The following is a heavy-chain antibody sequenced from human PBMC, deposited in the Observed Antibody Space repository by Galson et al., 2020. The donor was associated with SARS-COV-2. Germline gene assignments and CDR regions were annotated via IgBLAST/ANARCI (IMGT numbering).Heavy chain of an antibody. D-gene: IGHD6-6*01. Sequence: SQTLSLTCTVSRGSISSSYWSWVRQPPGKGLECIGYIYTSGSANYNPSLKSRVTISVDTSKNQFSLNLRSVTAADTAVYYCARAPPLELGNGMDVWGQGTAVVVSS. CDR2: IYTSGSA. J-gene: IGHJ6*02. V-gene: IGHV4-4*08. CDR1: RGSISSSY. CDR3: ARAPPLELGNGMDV.